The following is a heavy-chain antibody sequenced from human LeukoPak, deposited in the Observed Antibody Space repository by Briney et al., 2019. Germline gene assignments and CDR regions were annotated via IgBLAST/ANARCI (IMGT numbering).Heavy chain of an antibody. CDR1: GFTVSSNY. CDR2: IYGGGNT. CDR3: ARVTRSGYSLLFDY. V-gene: IGHV3-53*01. D-gene: IGHD3-22*01. J-gene: IGHJ4*02. Sequence: GGSLRLSCAVSGFTVSSNYISWVRQAPGKGLEWVSVIYGGGNTYYADSVKGRFTISRDNSKNTLFLQMNSLRAEDTAVYYCARVTRSGYSLLFDYRGQGTLVTVST.